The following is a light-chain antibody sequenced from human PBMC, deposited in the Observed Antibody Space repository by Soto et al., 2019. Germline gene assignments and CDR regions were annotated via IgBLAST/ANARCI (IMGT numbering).Light chain of an antibody. CDR3: QSYDSSLTGYV. J-gene: IGLJ1*01. CDR1: SSNIGAGYD. CDR2: GNS. Sequence: SLLRPPPTASWAPGRRVTIACTGSSSNIGAGYDVHWYQQLPGTAPKLLIYGNSNRPSGVPDRFSGSKSGTSASLAITGLQAEDEADYYCQSYDSSLTGYVFGTGTKVTAL. V-gene: IGLV1-40*01.